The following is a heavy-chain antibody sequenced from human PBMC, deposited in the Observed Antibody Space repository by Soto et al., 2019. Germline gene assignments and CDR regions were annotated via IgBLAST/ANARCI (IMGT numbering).Heavy chain of an antibody. V-gene: IGHV3-23*01. CDR2: ISGGGDTT. D-gene: IGHD3-3*01. CDR1: GFTFSSYF. J-gene: IGHJ6*04. CDR3: AKYDGRSLDV. Sequence: EVQLLESGGTLVQPGGSLRLSCAVSGFTFSSYFMSWVRQAPGKGLEWVSAISGGGDTTTYAASVKGRFTVSRDNSKNTLFLQMNSLRVEDTALYYCAKYDGRSLDVWGKGTTVTVSS.